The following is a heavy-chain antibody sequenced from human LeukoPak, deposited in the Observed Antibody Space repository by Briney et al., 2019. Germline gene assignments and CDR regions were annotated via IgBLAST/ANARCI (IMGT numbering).Heavy chain of an antibody. CDR1: GFAFSSYE. V-gene: IGHV3-48*03. D-gene: IGHD3-10*01. Sequence: GGSLRLSCAASGFAFSSYEMNWVRRAPGKGLEWVSYISSSGSTIYYADSVKGRFTISRDNAKNSLYLQMNSLRAEDTAVYYCARDSAGSGSYVGYFEYWGQGTLVTVSS. CDR3: ARDSAGSGSYVGYFEY. J-gene: IGHJ4*02. CDR2: ISSSGSTI.